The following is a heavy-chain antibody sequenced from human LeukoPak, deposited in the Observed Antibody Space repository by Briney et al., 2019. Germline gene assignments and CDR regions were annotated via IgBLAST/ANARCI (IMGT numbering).Heavy chain of an antibody. V-gene: IGHV4-34*01. Sequence: SETLSLTCAVYGGSFSGYYWSWIRQPPGKGLEWIGEINHSGSTNYNPSLKSRVTISVDTSKDQFSLKLSSVTAADTAVYYCARGGFYYDFWSGYYTSHGWFDPWGQGTLVTVSS. J-gene: IGHJ5*02. D-gene: IGHD3-3*01. CDR3: ARGGFYYDFWSGYYTSHGWFDP. CDR2: INHSGST. CDR1: GGSFSGYY.